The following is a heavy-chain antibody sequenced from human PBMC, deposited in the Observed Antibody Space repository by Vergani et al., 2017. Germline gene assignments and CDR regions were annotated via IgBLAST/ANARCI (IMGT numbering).Heavy chain of an antibody. Sequence: EVQLVQSGAEVKKPGESLKISCKGSGYSFTSYWIGWVRQMPGKGLEWMGIIYPGDSDTRYSPSFQGQVTISADKSISTAYLQWSSLKASDTAMYYCARQTVPGVVVITHDAFDIWGQGTMVTVSS. D-gene: IGHD3-22*01. V-gene: IGHV5-51*01. CDR2: IYPGDSDT. J-gene: IGHJ3*02. CDR1: GYSFTSYW. CDR3: ARQTVPGVVVITHDAFDI.